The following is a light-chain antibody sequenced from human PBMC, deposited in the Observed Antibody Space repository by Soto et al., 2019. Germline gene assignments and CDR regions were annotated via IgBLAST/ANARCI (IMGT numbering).Light chain of an antibody. CDR2: EVS. J-gene: IGLJ2*01. V-gene: IGLV2-11*01. Sequence: QSALTQPRSVSGSPGQSVTISCTGTSSDVGGYSYVSWYQHHPGKAPKFMIYEVSKRPSGVPDRFSGSKSGNTASLTISGLQAEDEGDYYCCSYAGNYVVFGGGTKLTVL. CDR1: SSDVGGYSY. CDR3: CSYAGNYVV.